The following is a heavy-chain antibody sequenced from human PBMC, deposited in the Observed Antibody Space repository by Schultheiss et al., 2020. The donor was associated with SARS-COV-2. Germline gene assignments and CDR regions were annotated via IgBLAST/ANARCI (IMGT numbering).Heavy chain of an antibody. CDR1: GGSISSGGYY. V-gene: IGHV4-31*03. J-gene: IGHJ6*02. CDR3: ARESGLFKWNYGTMGYYYYSMDD. D-gene: IGHD1-7*01. CDR2: IYYSGST. Sequence: SETLSLTCTVSGGSISSGGYYWSWIRQHPGKGLEWIGYIYYSGSTYYNPSLKSRVTISVDSSKNQFSLQLNSVTPEDTAVYYCARESGLFKWNYGTMGYYYYSMDDWGQGTTVTVSS.